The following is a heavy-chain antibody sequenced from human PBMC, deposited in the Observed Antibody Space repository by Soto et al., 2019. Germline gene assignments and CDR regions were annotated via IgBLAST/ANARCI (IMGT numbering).Heavy chain of an antibody. Sequence: SETLSLTCTVSGGSISSYYWSWIRQPPGKGLEWIGYIYYSGSTNYNPSLKSRVTISVDTSKNQFSLKLSSVTAADTAVYYCGSHTYYGSGSAVDYWGQGTLVTVSS. J-gene: IGHJ4*02. V-gene: IGHV4-59*08. CDR1: GGSISSYY. D-gene: IGHD3-10*01. CDR2: IYYSGST. CDR3: GSHTYYGSGSAVDY.